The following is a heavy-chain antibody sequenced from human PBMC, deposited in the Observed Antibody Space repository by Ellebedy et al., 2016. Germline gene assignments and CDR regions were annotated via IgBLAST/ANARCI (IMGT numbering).Heavy chain of an antibody. Sequence: GGSLRLSXAASGFSFSNAWMSWVRQAPGKGLEWVGRIRSKTDGTTTDYAAPVKGRFSISRHDSENMLYLQMNSLKTEDTAVYYCTTLSTFYYCMDLWGQGTTVTVS. J-gene: IGHJ6*02. CDR3: TTLSTFYYCMDL. D-gene: IGHD3-16*01. CDR1: GFSFSNAW. V-gene: IGHV3-15*01. CDR2: IRSKTDGTTT.